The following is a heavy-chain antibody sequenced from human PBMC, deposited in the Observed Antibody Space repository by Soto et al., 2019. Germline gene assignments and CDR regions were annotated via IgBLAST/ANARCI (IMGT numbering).Heavy chain of an antibody. CDR3: ARDFMAAAGPYYFDY. CDR2: ISSSGSTI. CDR1: GFTFSDYY. V-gene: IGHV3-11*01. J-gene: IGHJ4*02. D-gene: IGHD6-13*01. Sequence: GGSLRLSCAASGFTFSDYYMSWIRQAPGKGLEWVSYISSSGSTIYYADSVKGRFTISRDNAKNSLYLQMNSLRAEDTAVYYCARDFMAAAGPYYFDYWGQGTLVTVSS.